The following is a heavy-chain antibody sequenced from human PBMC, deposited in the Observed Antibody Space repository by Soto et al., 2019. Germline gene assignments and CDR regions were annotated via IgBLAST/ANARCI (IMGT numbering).Heavy chain of an antibody. J-gene: IGHJ6*02. CDR2: IYYSGST. CDR3: ARERREYYSSTSCRSYYYCYGMDV. CDR1: GGSISSGGYY. V-gene: IGHV4-31*03. D-gene: IGHD2-2*01. Sequence: SETLSLTCTVSGGSISSGGYYWSWIRQHPGKGLEWIGYIYYSGSTYYNPSLKSRVTISVDTSKNQFSLKLSSVTAADTAVYYCARERREYYSSTSCRSYYYCYGMDVWGQGTTVTVSS.